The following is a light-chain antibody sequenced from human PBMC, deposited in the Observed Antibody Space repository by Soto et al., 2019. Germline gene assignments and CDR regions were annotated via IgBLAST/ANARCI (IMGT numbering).Light chain of an antibody. CDR2: SAA. CDR1: QDISSY. CDR3: QQIDSYPVT. V-gene: IGKV1-9*01. Sequence: DIQLTQSPAFLSASVGDKVTITCRASQDISSYLAWYQQKPGKAPNLLVYSAATLQSGVPSRFSGSGSVTEFSLTISSLQPEDFATYFCQQIDSYPVTFGGGTKVEIK. J-gene: IGKJ4*01.